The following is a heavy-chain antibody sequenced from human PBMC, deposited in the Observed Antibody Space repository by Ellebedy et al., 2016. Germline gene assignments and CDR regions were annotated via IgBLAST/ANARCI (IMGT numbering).Heavy chain of an antibody. V-gene: IGHV4-59*08. CDR3: ARGYSYGYCFDY. J-gene: IGHJ4*02. CDR2: IYYSGST. D-gene: IGHD5-18*01. Sequence: SETLSLTCTVSGGSISSYYWSWIRQPPGKGLEWIGYIYYSGSTNYNPSLKSRVTISVDTSKNQFSLKLSSVTAADTAVYYCARGYSYGYCFDYWGQGTLVTVSS. CDR1: GGSISSYY.